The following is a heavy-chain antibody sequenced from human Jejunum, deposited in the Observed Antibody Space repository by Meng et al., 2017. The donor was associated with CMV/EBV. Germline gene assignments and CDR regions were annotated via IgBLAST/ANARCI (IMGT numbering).Heavy chain of an antibody. CDR1: GFTFSSYW. CDR3: ARVGYSYAYDY. Sequence: AVSGFTFSSYWMHWVRQAPGKGLVWVSSISSDGSSTSYADSVKGRFTISRDNAKNTLHLQMNSLRAEDTAVYYCARVGYSYAYDYWGQGTLVTVSS. J-gene: IGHJ4*02. D-gene: IGHD5-18*01. CDR2: ISSDGSST. V-gene: IGHV3-74*01.